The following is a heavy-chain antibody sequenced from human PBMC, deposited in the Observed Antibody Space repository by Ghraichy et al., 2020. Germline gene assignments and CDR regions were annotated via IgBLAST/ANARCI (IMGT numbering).Heavy chain of an antibody. D-gene: IGHD5-12*01. CDR1: GFTFSSYS. J-gene: IGHJ6*02. Sequence: GGSLRLSCAASGFTFSSYSMNWVRQAPGKGLEWVSSISSSSSYIYYADSVKGRFTISRDNAKNSLYLQMNSLRAEDTAVYYCARVGGGYDFGYCYYGMDVWGQGTTVTVSS. CDR3: ARVGGGYDFGYCYYGMDV. CDR2: ISSSSSYI. V-gene: IGHV3-21*01.